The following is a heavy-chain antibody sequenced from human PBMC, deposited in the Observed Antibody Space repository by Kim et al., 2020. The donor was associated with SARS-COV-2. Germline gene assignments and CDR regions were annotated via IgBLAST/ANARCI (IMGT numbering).Heavy chain of an antibody. CDR2: VSNDGNGK. V-gene: IGHV3-30*04. Sequence: GGSLRLSCVGSGITLSSYTVHWVLQAPGEGLEWVTAVSNDGNGKYYADSVKGRFTISRDKSNNILYLQMNSLRPEDTAVYYCAGEHNYVSGRCGGFDPWG. D-gene: IGHD3-10*01. CDR1: GITLSSYT. CDR3: AGEHNYVSGRCGGFDP. J-gene: IGHJ5*02.